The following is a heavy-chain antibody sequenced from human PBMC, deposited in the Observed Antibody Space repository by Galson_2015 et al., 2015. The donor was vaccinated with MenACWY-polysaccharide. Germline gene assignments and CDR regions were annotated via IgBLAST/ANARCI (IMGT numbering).Heavy chain of an antibody. Sequence: SENLSLTCAVYDYSIRSGYFWGWIRQPPGKGLEWIASIFHSGTTYYNPSLKSRVTISVDTSKNQFSLKLSYVTAADTAVYYCARVEKYSGSFYILYWGQGTLVTVSS. D-gene: IGHD1-26*01. CDR3: ARVEKYSGSFYILY. CDR2: IFHSGTT. CDR1: DYSIRSGYF. V-gene: IGHV4-38-2*01. J-gene: IGHJ4*02.